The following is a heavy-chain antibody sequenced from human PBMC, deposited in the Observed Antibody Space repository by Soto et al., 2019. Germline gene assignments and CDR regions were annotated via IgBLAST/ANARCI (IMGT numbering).Heavy chain of an antibody. V-gene: IGHV4-31*03. CDR2: IYYSGST. D-gene: IGHD3-10*01. Sequence: QVQLQESGPGLVKPSQTLSLTCTVSGGSISSGGYYWSWIRQQPGKGLEWIGYIYYSGSTYYNPSLEMRVTISVDTSKDQFSVALSSVTAGDTGVYYCAGVGERVRGVISPHFDYWGQGTLGTVSS. J-gene: IGHJ4*02. CDR3: AGVGERVRGVISPHFDY. CDR1: GGSISSGGYY.